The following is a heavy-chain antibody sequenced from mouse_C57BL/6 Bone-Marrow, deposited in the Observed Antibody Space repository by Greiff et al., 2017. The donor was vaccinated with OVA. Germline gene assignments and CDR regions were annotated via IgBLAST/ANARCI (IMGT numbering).Heavy chain of an antibody. CDR3: SRNGITTVVPYFDY. Sequence: VQLQESGPGLVQPSQSLSITCTVSGFSLTSYGVHWVRQSPGKGLEWLGVIWSGGSTDYNAAFISRLSISKDNSKSQVFFKMNSLQADDTAIYYCSRNGITTVVPYFDYWGQGTTLTVSS. CDR2: IWSGGST. J-gene: IGHJ2*01. CDR1: GFSLTSYG. V-gene: IGHV2-2*01. D-gene: IGHD1-1*01.